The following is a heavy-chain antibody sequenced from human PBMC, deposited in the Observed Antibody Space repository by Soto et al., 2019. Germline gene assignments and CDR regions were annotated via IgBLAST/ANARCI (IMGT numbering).Heavy chain of an antibody. CDR1: GFTFSAYE. V-gene: IGHV3-48*03. J-gene: IGHJ6*02. CDR2: ISTSGTIR. D-gene: IGHD3-3*01. Sequence: PGGSLRLSCVASGFTFSAYEMNWVRQAPGKGLEWVSYISTSGTIRYYADSVKGRFTISRDNARNSLNLEMNSLRVEDTAVYYCARETLSLSGVVRDKVYYGLDVWGQGTTVTVSS. CDR3: ARETLSLSGVVRDKVYYGLDV.